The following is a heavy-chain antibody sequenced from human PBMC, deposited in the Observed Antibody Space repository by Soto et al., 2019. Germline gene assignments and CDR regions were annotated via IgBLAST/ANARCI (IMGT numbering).Heavy chain of an antibody. V-gene: IGHV4-59*01. CDR2: IISSGST. D-gene: IGHD2-2*01. CDR1: GGSISSYY. CDR3: AKDIVVVPAYDYYAMDV. Sequence: SETLSLTCTVSGGSISSYYWSWIRQPPGKGLEWIGYIISSGSTNYNPSLKSRVTISVDTSKNQFSLKLSSVTAADTAVYYCAKDIVVVPAYDYYAMDVWGQGTTVX. J-gene: IGHJ6*02.